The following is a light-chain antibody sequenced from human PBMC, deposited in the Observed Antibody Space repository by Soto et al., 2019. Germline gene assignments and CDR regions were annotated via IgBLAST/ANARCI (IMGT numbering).Light chain of an antibody. Sequence: DIQMTQSPSSLSSSVGDRVTITCRASQNIYSFLNWYQQKPGTAPKLLIYAASNLQRGVPSKFSGSGSGTDFTLTISSLQPEDFATYYCQHSYPLPYTFGQGTKLEI. V-gene: IGKV1-39*01. CDR3: QHSYPLPYT. CDR1: QNIYSF. CDR2: AAS. J-gene: IGKJ2*01.